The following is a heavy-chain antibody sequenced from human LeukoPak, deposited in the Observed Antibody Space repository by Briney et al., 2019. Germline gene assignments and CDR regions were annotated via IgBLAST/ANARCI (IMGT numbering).Heavy chain of an antibody. CDR2: IYYSGST. J-gene: IGHJ6*03. V-gene: IGHV4-39*07. D-gene: IGHD6-13*01. CDR1: GGSISSSSYY. Sequence: SETLSLTCTVSGGSISSSSYYWGCIRQPPGKGLEWIESIYYSGSTYYNPSLKSRVTISVDTSKNQFSLKLSSVTAADTAVYYCAGGYSSSWYGYYYYYMDVWGKGTTVTVSS. CDR3: AGGYSSSWYGYYYYYMDV.